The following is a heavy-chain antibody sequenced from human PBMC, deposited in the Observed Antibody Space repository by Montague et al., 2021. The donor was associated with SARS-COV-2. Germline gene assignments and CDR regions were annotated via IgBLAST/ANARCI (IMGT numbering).Heavy chain of an antibody. CDR3: ARSSGYNYDISYYGMDV. D-gene: IGHD5-18*01. J-gene: IGHJ6*02. CDR1: GGSISSSDYY. CDR2: IYYSGST. V-gene: IGHV4-39*01. Sequence: SQTLSLTCTVSGGSISSSDYYWGWIRQPPGKGLEWIGTIYYSGSTYYSPSLKSRVTLSVDTSKNQFSLKLTSLTAADTAVYYCARSSGYNYDISYYGMDVGGQGTTITVPS.